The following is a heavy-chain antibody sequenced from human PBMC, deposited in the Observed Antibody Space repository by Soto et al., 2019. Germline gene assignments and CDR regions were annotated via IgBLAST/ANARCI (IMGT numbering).Heavy chain of an antibody. CDR3: ARDYDFWSRYPPKWFDP. CDR1: GYTFTSYG. Sequence: ASVKVSCKASGYTFTSYGISWVRQAPGQGLEWMGWISAYNGNTNYAQKLQGRVTMTTDTSTSTAYMELRSLRSDDTAVYYCARDYDFWSRYPPKWFDPWGPGPMVAVSS. CDR2: ISAYNGNT. D-gene: IGHD3-3*01. J-gene: IGHJ5*02. V-gene: IGHV1-18*01.